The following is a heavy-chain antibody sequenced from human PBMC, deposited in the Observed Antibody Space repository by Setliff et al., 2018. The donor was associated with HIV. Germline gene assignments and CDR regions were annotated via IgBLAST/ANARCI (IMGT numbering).Heavy chain of an antibody. Sequence: ASVKVSCKASGYTFTSYGISWVRQAPGQGLEWMGWISAYNGNTNYAQKFQGRVTMTTDTSTSTAYMELRSLRSDDTAVYYCARIGYSGYDFAYGLDYWGQGTLVTVSS. D-gene: IGHD5-12*01. V-gene: IGHV1-18*01. CDR2: ISAYNGNT. CDR3: ARIGYSGYDFAYGLDY. CDR1: GYTFTSYG. J-gene: IGHJ4*02.